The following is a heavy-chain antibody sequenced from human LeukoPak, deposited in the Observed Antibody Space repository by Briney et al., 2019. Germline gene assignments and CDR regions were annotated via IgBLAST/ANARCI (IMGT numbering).Heavy chain of an antibody. CDR1: GFTFSIYA. V-gene: IGHV3-30-3*01. J-gene: IGHJ5*02. Sequence: GGSLRLSCAASGFTFSIYAIHWVRQAPGKGLEWVAVISYDGSNKYYADSVKGRFTISRDNSKNTVYLQMNSLRAEDTAVYYCARGGYQLLNWFDPWGQGTLVTVSS. CDR2: ISYDGSNK. D-gene: IGHD2-2*01. CDR3: ARGGYQLLNWFDP.